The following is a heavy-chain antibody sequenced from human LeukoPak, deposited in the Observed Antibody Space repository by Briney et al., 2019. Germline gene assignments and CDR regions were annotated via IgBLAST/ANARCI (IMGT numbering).Heavy chain of an antibody. Sequence: SETLSLTCAVYGGSFSGYYWSWIRQPPGKGLEWIGEINHSGSTNYNPSLKSRVTISVDTSKNQFSLKLSSVTAADTAVYYCARGRYYDFWSGYSIVGVYFDYWGQGTLVTVSS. D-gene: IGHD3-3*01. CDR1: GGSFSGYY. CDR3: ARGRYYDFWSGYSIVGVYFDY. CDR2: INHSGST. V-gene: IGHV4-34*01. J-gene: IGHJ4*02.